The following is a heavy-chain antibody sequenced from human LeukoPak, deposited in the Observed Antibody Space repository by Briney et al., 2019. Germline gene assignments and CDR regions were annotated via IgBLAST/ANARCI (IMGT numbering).Heavy chain of an antibody. CDR3: ARGSAYDSSGYYRRILHTFFDY. Sequence: SETLSLTCAVYGGSFSGYYWSWIRQPPGKGLEWIGEINHSGSTNYNPSLKSRVTISVDTSKNQFSLKLSSVTAADTAVYYCARGSAYDSSGYYRRILHTFFDYWGQGTLVTVSS. CDR1: GGSFSGYY. D-gene: IGHD3-22*01. CDR2: INHSGST. J-gene: IGHJ4*02. V-gene: IGHV4-34*01.